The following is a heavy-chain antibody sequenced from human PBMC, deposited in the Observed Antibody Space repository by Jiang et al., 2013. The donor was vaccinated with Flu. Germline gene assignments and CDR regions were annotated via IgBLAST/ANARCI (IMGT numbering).Heavy chain of an antibody. CDR2: IYPGDSDT. CDR1: GNSFTNSW. Sequence: GAEVKKPGESLKISCKGSGNSFTNSWIGWVRQMPGKGLEWMGIIYPGDSDTRYSPSFLGQVTISADKSNSTVYLQWSSLKVSDSAMYYCARQKSHYYGMDGLGKGTTVTVSS. CDR3: ARQKSHYYGMDG. J-gene: IGHJ6*04. V-gene: IGHV5-51*01.